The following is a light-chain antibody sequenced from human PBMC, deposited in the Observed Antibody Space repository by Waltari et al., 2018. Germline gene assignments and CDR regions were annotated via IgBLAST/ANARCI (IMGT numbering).Light chain of an antibody. Sequence: QSVLTQPPSAPATPGHGVPIPCSGTSSNLATNFVYWNQQLLGPAPKLVISRNDQRPSGVPDRFSGSKSGTSASLAISGLRSEDEADYYCAAWDDRLRDYVFGTGTKVTAL. J-gene: IGLJ1*01. V-gene: IGLV1-47*01. CDR1: SSNLATNF. CDR2: RND. CDR3: AAWDDRLRDYV.